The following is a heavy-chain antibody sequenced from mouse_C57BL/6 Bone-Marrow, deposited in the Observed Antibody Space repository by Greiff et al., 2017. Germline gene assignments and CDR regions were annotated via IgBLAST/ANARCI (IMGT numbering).Heavy chain of an antibody. J-gene: IGHJ1*03. Sequence: VQLQQSGAELVRPGASVKLSCTASGFNIKDAYMHWVKQRPEQGLEWIGWIDPENGDTEYASKFQGKATITADTSSNTAYLQLSSLTSEDTAVYYCTTGGYFDVWGTGTTVTVSS. CDR1: GFNIKDAY. CDR3: TTGGYFDV. V-gene: IGHV14-4*01. CDR2: IDPENGDT.